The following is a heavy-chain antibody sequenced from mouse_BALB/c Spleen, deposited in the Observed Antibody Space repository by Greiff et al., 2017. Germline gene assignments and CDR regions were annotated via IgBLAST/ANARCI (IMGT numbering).Heavy chain of an antibody. V-gene: IGHV1S29*02. J-gene: IGHJ4*01. CDR2: IYPYNGGT. CDR3: AITTVVDYYAMDY. CDR1: GYTFTDYN. Sequence: EVQRVESGPELVKPGASVKISCKASGYTFTDYNMHWVKQSHGKSLEWIGYIYPYNGGTGYNQKFKSKATLTVDNSSSTAYMELRSLTSEDSAVYYCAITTVVDYYAMDYWGQGTSVTVSS. D-gene: IGHD1-1*01.